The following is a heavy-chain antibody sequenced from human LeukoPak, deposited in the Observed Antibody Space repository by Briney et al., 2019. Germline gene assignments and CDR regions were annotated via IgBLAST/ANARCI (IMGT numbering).Heavy chain of an antibody. Sequence: ASVKVSCKASGYTFTSSDINWVRQATGQGLEWMGWTNPNSGNTGYAQKFQGRVTMTRNTSISTAYMELSSLRSEDTAVYYCARGNYYDSSGYVFGGFDPWGQGTLVTVSS. J-gene: IGHJ5*02. CDR3: ARGNYYDSSGYVFGGFDP. D-gene: IGHD3-22*01. CDR1: GYTFTSSD. V-gene: IGHV1-8*01. CDR2: TNPNSGNT.